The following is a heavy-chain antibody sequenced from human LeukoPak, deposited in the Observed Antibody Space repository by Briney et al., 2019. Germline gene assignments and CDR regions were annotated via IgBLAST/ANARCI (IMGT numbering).Heavy chain of an antibody. CDR2: IYTSGSS. Sequence: TSSETLSLTCTVSGGSISSGSYYWSWIRQPAGKGLQWIGRIYTSGSSNYNPSLKSRVTISVDTSKNQFSLKLSSVTAADTAVYYCAREFYSSGWETYYFDYWGQGTLVTVSS. D-gene: IGHD6-19*01. J-gene: IGHJ4*02. V-gene: IGHV4-61*02. CDR1: GGSISSGSYY. CDR3: AREFYSSGWETYYFDY.